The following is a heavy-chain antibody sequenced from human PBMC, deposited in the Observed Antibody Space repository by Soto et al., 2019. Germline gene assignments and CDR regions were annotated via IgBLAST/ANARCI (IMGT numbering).Heavy chain of an antibody. CDR3: AKGGRQWLVTSDFNY. J-gene: IGHJ4*02. D-gene: IGHD6-19*01. V-gene: IGHV3-30*18. CDR2: VAHDGRNT. Sequence: VQLVESGGGVVQPGRSLRLSSAASGFTFSDYSMHWVRQAPGKGLEWVAVVAHDGRNTHYADSVKGRFTISRDSSKNTVSIEMTSLRAEDTAVYYCAKGGRQWLVTSDFNYGGQGSLVTVSS. CDR1: GFTFSDYS.